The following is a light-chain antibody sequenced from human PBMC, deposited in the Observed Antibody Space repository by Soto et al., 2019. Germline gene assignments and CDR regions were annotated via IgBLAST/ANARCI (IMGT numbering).Light chain of an antibody. Sequence: QSVLTQPPSASGSPGQSVTISCTGTSSDVGGYDYVSWYQQHPGKAPKVMIYEVSKRPSGVPNRFSGSKSGNTASLTVSGLQAEDEADYYCSSYAGYNNYVFGSGTKLTVL. CDR3: SSYAGYNNYV. J-gene: IGLJ1*01. CDR1: SSDVGGYDY. CDR2: EVS. V-gene: IGLV2-8*01.